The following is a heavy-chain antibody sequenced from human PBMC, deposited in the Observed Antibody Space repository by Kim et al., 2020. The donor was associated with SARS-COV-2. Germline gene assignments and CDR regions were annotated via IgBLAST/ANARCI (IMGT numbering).Heavy chain of an antibody. CDR3: ARDLGEGDSGWYQTYYFDY. V-gene: IGHV3-30*01. Sequence: GRFTISRDNSKNTLYLQMNSLRAEDTAVYYCARDLGEGDSGWYQTYYFDYWGQGTLVTVSS. D-gene: IGHD6-19*01. J-gene: IGHJ4*02.